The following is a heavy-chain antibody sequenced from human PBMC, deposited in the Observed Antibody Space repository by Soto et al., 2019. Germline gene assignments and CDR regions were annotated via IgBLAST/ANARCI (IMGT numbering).Heavy chain of an antibody. CDR3: ARSRQLVVNYYYSMDV. Sequence: ASVKVSCKASGYTFTGYYMHWVRQAPGQGLEWMGWINPNSGGTNYAQKFQGRVTMTRDTSISTAYMELSRLRSDDTAVYYCARSRQLVVNYYYSMDVWGQGTTVTVSS. J-gene: IGHJ6*02. D-gene: IGHD6-6*01. V-gene: IGHV1-2*02. CDR2: INPNSGGT. CDR1: GYTFTGYY.